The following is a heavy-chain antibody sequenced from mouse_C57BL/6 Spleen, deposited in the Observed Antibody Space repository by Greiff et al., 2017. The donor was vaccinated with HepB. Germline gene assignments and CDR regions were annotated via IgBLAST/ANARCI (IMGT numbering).Heavy chain of an antibody. CDR1: GYTFTSYW. V-gene: IGHV1-64*01. CDR3: AQGPIYDGYYYAMDY. D-gene: IGHD2-3*01. CDR2: IHPNSGST. Sequence: QVQLQQPGAELVKPGASVKLSCKASGYTFTSYWMHWVKQRPGQGLEWIGMIHPNSGSTNYNEKFKSKATLTVDKSSSTAYMQLSSLTSEDSAVYYWAQGPIYDGYYYAMDYWGQGTSVTVSS. J-gene: IGHJ4*01.